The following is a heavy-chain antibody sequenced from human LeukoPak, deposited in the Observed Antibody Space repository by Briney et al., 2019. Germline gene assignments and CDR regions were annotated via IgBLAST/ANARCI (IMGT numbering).Heavy chain of an antibody. J-gene: IGHJ6*02. V-gene: IGHV4-59*01. CDR3: ARVDVQQLAYGMDV. CDR1: GGSISSYY. CDR2: IYYSGST. Sequence: SETLSLTCTVSGGSISSYYWSWIRQPPGKGLGWIGYIYYSGSTNYNPSLKSRVTISVDTSKNQFSLKLSSVTAADTAVYYCARVDVQQLAYGMDVWGQGTTVTVSS. D-gene: IGHD6-13*01.